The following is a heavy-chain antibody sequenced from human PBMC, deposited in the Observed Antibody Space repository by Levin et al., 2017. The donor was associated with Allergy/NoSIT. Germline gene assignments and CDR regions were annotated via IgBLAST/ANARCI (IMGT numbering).Heavy chain of an antibody. CDR2: IYYSGST. CDR3: ARSVSSGYPFIQH. V-gene: IGHV4-39*01. CDR1: GGSISSSSYY. J-gene: IGHJ1*01. Sequence: PSETLSLTCTVSGGSISSSSYYWGWIRQPPGKGLEWIGSIYYSGSTYYNPSLKSRVTISVDTSKNQFSLKLSSVTAADTAVYYCARSVSSGYPFIQHWGQGTLVTVSS. D-gene: IGHD3-22*01.